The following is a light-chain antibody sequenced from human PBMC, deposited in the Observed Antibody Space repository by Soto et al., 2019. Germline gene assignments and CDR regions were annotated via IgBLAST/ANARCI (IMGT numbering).Light chain of an antibody. V-gene: IGKV1-5*01. CDR2: DAS. CDR1: QSISSW. J-gene: IGKJ5*01. CDR3: QQYHTYSIT. Sequence: DIQMTQSPSTLSASVGDRVPITCRASQSISSWLAWYQQTPGKAPNILIYDASTLERGVPSRFRGTGSGTEFTLTIDRLQPDDFETYYCQQYHTYSITFGQGTRLEIK.